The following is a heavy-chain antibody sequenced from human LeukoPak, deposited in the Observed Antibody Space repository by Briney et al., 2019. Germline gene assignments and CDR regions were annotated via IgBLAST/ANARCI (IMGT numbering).Heavy chain of an antibody. D-gene: IGHD3-10*01. Sequence: SETLSLTCAVYGGSFSGYYWSWIRQPPGKGLEWIGEINHSGSTNYNPSLKSRVTISVDTSKNQFSLNLNSLTAADTAVYYCARYRYYYGSGSNGFDYWGQGTLVTVSS. CDR2: INHSGST. J-gene: IGHJ4*02. CDR1: GGSFSGYY. CDR3: ARYRYYYGSGSNGFDY. V-gene: IGHV4-34*01.